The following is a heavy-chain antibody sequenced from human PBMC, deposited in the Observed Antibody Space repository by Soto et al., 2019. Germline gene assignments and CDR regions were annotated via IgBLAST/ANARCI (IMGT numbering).Heavy chain of an antibody. CDR3: ARGRASGSYYLLDY. CDR2: INPNSGNI. J-gene: IGHJ4*02. V-gene: IGHV1-8*01. D-gene: IGHD3-10*01. Sequence: ASVKVSFKASGDTFTTYDINWVRQATGHGLEWMGWINPNSGNIGYAQRFQGRVTMTRDTAIRTAYMEVSSLRSDDTAVYYCARGRASGSYYLLDYWGQGTLVTVSS. CDR1: GDTFTTYD.